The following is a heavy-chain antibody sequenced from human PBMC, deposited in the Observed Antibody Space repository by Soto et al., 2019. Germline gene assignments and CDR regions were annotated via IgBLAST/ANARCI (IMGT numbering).Heavy chain of an antibody. Sequence: GGSLRLSCTVFGFNFNDIHWVRQAPGKGLEWVAVISSEGRNQFYADSVRGRFTISRGRSEDTVFLQMNSLRHEDTAVYYCAQVTYSVSAYRRYSRGMAVWGQGTKVTVSS. CDR3: AQVTYSVSAYRRYSRGMAV. D-gene: IGHD2-21*01. V-gene: IGHV3-30*18. CDR2: ISSEGRNQ. CDR1: GFNFND. J-gene: IGHJ6*02.